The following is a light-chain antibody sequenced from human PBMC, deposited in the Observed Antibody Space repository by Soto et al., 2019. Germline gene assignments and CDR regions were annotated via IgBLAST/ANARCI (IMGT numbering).Light chain of an antibody. Sequence: DIQMTQSPSTLSASVGDRVTITCRASQSISSWLAWYQQKPGKAPKLLIYDASSLESGVPSRFSGSGYGTEFTLTISSLQHDDFATYYCQQYNSYSEWPFGQGTKVQIK. CDR3: QQYNSYSEWP. J-gene: IGKJ1*01. CDR2: DAS. V-gene: IGKV1-5*01. CDR1: QSISSW.